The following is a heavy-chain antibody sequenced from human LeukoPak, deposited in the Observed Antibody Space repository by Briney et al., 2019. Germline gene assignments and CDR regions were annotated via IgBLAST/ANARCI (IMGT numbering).Heavy chain of an antibody. Sequence: ASVKVSCKASGYTFTSYDINWVRQATGQGLEWMGWMNPNSGNTGYAQKFQGRVTMTRNTSISTAYMELSSLRSEDTAVYYCARVRGIAAAGKNWFDPWGQGTLVTVSS. CDR1: GYTFTSYD. CDR2: MNPNSGNT. D-gene: IGHD6-13*01. V-gene: IGHV1-8*01. CDR3: ARVRGIAAAGKNWFDP. J-gene: IGHJ5*02.